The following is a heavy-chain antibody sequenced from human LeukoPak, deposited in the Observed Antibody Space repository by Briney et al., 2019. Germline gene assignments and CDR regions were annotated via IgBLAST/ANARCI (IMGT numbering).Heavy chain of an antibody. CDR2: ISSSSSYI. CDR1: GFTFSSSS. V-gene: IGHV3-21*01. J-gene: IGHJ4*02. D-gene: IGHD1-26*01. CDR3: ARALASGSSAFDY. Sequence: GGSLRLSCAASGFTFSSSSMNWVRQAPGKGLEWVSSISSSSSYIYFADSAKGRFTISRDNAKSSVYLQMNSLRAEDTAVYYCARALASGSSAFDYWGQGTLVTVSS.